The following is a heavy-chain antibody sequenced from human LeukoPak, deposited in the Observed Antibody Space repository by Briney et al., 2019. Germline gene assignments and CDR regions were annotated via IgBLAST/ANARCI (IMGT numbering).Heavy chain of an antibody. J-gene: IGHJ6*02. CDR3: ARAGSLRGYRLFGMDV. CDR1: GFTFSSYD. D-gene: IGHD1-1*01. CDR2: IGTAGDT. Sequence: GGSLRLSCAASGFTFSSYDMHWVRQATGKGLEWVAAIGTAGDTYYPGSVKGRFTISRENAKNSLYLQMNSLRAGDTAVYYCARAGSLRGYRLFGMDVWAQATTVTVSS. V-gene: IGHV3-13*01.